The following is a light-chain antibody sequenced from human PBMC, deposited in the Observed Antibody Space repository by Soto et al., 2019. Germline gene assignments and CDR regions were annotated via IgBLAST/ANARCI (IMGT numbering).Light chain of an antibody. J-gene: IGKJ4*01. Sequence: DIQMTQSPSSLSASEGDRVTITCQSSHDVSRNLNWFQQKPGEAPQLLIYDASNLERGVPSRFSGGASTTDFPPTISSLQPEDVATYCCQQYNSLLSFGGGTEVEIK. V-gene: IGKV1-33*01. CDR1: HDVSRN. CDR2: DAS. CDR3: QQYNSLLS.